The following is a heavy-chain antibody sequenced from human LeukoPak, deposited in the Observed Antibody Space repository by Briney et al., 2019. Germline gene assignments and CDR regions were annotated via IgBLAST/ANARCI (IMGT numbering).Heavy chain of an antibody. Sequence: GASVKVSCKASGGTFSSYAISWVRQAPGQGLEWMGGIIPIFGTANYAQKFQGRVTITADESTSTAYMELSSLRSEDTAVYYYARTLVATRPFDYWGQGTLVTVSS. CDR2: IIPIFGTA. V-gene: IGHV1-69*13. J-gene: IGHJ4*02. D-gene: IGHD5-12*01. CDR3: ARTLVATRPFDY. CDR1: GGTFSSYA.